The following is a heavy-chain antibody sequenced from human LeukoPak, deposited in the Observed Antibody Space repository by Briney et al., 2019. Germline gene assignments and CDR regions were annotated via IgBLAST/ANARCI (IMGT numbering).Heavy chain of an antibody. CDR3: ARRDHYDFWSGYPY. D-gene: IGHD3-3*01. Sequence: SETLSLICTVSGGSISSYYWSWIRQPPGKGLEWIGYIHYSGSTNYNPSLKSRVTISVDTSKNQFSLKLSSVTAADTAVYYCARRDHYDFWSGYPYWGQGTLVTVSS. J-gene: IGHJ4*02. CDR2: IHYSGST. V-gene: IGHV4-59*01. CDR1: GGSISSYY.